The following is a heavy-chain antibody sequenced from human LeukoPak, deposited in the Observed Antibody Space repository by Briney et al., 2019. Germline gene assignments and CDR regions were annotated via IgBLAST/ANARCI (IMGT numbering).Heavy chain of an antibody. CDR2: ISRSSSTI. D-gene: IGHD5-24*01. CDR3: AREERYYYYMDV. CDR1: GFIFSSYS. V-gene: IGHV3-48*01. Sequence: GGSLRLSCAASGFIFSSYSMNWVRQAPGKGLEWISHISRSSSTIYYADSVKGRFTISRDNAKNSLYLQMNSLRAEETAVYYCAREERYYYYMDVWGKGTTVTVSS. J-gene: IGHJ6*03.